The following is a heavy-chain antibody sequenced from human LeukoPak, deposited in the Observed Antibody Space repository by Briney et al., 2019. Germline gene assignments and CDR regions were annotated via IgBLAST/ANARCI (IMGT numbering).Heavy chain of an antibody. Sequence: PGGSLRLSCAASGFTFINYAMSWVRQAPGKGLEWVPSISGSSTYIYYADSVKGRFTISRDNANNSLYLQMNSLRADDTAVYYCARAALAAPDYWGQGTLVTVSS. V-gene: IGHV3-21*01. CDR3: ARAALAAPDY. CDR2: ISGSSTYI. D-gene: IGHD6-19*01. J-gene: IGHJ4*02. CDR1: GFTFINYA.